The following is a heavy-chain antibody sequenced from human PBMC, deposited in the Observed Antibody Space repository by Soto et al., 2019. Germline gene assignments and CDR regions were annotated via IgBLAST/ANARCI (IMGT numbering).Heavy chain of an antibody. CDR3: AKDRVVVPAARAGYNWFDP. J-gene: IGHJ5*02. V-gene: IGHV3-23*01. D-gene: IGHD2-2*01. CDR1: GFTFSSYA. CDR2: ISGSGGST. Sequence: EVQLLESGGGLVQPGGSLRLSCAASGFTFSSYAMSWVRQAPGKGLEWVSAISGSGGSTYYADSVKGRFTIFRDNSKNTLYLQMNSLRAEDTAVYYCAKDRVVVPAARAGYNWFDPWGQGTLVTVSS.